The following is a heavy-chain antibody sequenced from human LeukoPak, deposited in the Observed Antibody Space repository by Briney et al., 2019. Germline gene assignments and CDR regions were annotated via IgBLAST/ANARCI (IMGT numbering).Heavy chain of an antibody. CDR2: ISWNSGSI. CDR3: AKDIAEIAVAYDY. CDR1: GFTFDDYA. J-gene: IGHJ4*02. V-gene: IGHV3-9*01. D-gene: IGHD6-19*01. Sequence: PGRSLRLSCAASGFTFDDYAMHWVRQAPGKGLEWVSGISWNSGSIGYADSVKGRFTISRDNAKNSLYLQMNSLRAEDTALYYCAKDIAEIAVAYDYWGQGTLVTLSS.